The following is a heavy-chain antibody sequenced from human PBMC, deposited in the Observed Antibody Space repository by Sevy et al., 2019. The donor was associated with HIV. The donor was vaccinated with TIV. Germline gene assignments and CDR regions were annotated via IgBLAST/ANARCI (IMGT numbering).Heavy chain of an antibody. CDR2: ISSSGSTI. V-gene: IGHV3-48*03. CDR1: GFTFSSYE. CDR3: ARERGSSGYWSSYYYGMDV. D-gene: IGHD3-22*01. Sequence: GGSLRLSCAASGFTFSSYEMNWVRQAPGKGLEWVSYISSSGSTIYYADSVKGRFTICRDNAKNSLYLQMNSLRAEDTAVYYCARERGSSGYWSSYYYGMDVWGQGTTVTVSS. J-gene: IGHJ6*02.